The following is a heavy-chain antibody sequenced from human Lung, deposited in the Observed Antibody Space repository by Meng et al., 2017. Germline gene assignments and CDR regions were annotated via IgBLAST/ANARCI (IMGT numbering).Heavy chain of an antibody. CDR2: IIDSGSA. CDR3: VRRTYSSGWYFDY. J-gene: IGHJ4*02. V-gene: IGHV4-34*02. D-gene: IGHD6-19*01. CDR1: GGSFSGYY. Sequence: QVQLQQCGAGLLKPSETLSLTCAVYGGSFSGYYWSWIRQPPGKGLEWIGEIIDSGSANYNPSPKSRVTISVDTSKNQFSLRVTSVTAADRAVYYCVRRTYSSGWYFDYWGQGTLVTVSS.